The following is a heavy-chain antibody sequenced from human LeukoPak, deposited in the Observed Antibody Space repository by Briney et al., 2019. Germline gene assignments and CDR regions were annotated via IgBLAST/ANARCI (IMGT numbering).Heavy chain of an antibody. Sequence: SVKVSCKASGGTFSSYAISWVRQAPGQGLEWMGGIIPIFGTANYAQKFQGRVTITADESASTAYMELSSLRSEGTAVYYCARGTGEYSSSSFGYWGQGTLVTVSS. D-gene: IGHD6-6*01. CDR3: ARGTGEYSSSSFGY. CDR2: IIPIFGTA. V-gene: IGHV1-69*13. CDR1: GGTFSSYA. J-gene: IGHJ4*02.